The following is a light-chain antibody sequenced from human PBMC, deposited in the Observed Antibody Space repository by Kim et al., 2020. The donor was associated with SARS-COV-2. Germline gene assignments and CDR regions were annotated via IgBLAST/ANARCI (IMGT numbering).Light chain of an antibody. V-gene: IGKV1-39*01. CDR1: QSISSH. Sequence: ASVGDGVTITCRTTQSISSHLNWYQQKPGRAPKLLISAASTLKGGVPSRFSGSGSETDFTLTISSLQPEDFATYFCQQSYITPFTFGPGTKVDIK. CDR3: QQSYITPFT. CDR2: AAS. J-gene: IGKJ3*01.